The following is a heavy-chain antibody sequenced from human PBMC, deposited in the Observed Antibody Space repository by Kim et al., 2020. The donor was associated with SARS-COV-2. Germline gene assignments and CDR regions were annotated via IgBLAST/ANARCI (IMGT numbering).Heavy chain of an antibody. V-gene: IGHV1-24*01. J-gene: IGHJ4*02. Sequence: YAQEFQVRVTMNEDTSTDTAYMELSSLRSEDTAVYYCATDTMVRGYNSHFWGQGTLVTVSS. CDR3: ATDTMVRGYNSHF. D-gene: IGHD3-10*01.